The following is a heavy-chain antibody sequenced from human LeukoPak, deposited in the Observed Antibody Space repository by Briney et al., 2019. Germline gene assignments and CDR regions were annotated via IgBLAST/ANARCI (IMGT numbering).Heavy chain of an antibody. Sequence: GGSLRLSCAASGFTVSGNYMSWVRQAPGKGLDWVSVIYVGGRTYYADSVKGRFTISRDNAKNSLYLQMNSLRAEDTAVYYCARLAVAGTFDYWGQGTLVTVSS. CDR3: ARLAVAGTFDY. V-gene: IGHV3-53*01. CDR1: GFTVSGNY. D-gene: IGHD6-19*01. J-gene: IGHJ4*02. CDR2: IYVGGRT.